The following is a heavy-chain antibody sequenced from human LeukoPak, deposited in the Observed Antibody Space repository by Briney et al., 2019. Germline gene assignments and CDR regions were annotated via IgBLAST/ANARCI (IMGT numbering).Heavy chain of an antibody. CDR1: GFTFSSYS. J-gene: IGHJ4*02. D-gene: IGHD3-16*01. CDR3: GKGGGGGAGDIFYY. V-gene: IGHV3-21*01. CDR2: ISSSSSYI. Sequence: GGSLRLSCAASGFTFSSYSMNWVRQAPGKGLEWVSSISSSSSYIYYADSVKGRFTISRDNAKNSLYLQMNSLRAEDTAVYYRGKGGGGGAGDIFYYLGPGNLVTVSS.